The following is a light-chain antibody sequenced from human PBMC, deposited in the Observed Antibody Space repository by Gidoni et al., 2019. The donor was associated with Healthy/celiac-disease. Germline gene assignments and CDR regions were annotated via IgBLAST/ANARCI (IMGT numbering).Light chain of an antibody. CDR3: QQYNSYPWT. CDR2: DAS. Sequence: DIQMTQSPSTLSASVGDRVTITCRASQSISSWLAWYQQKPGKPPKLLIYDASSLESGVPSRFSGGGSGTEFTLTISSLQPDDFATYYCQQYNSYPWTFGQGTKVEIK. V-gene: IGKV1-5*01. CDR1: QSISSW. J-gene: IGKJ1*01.